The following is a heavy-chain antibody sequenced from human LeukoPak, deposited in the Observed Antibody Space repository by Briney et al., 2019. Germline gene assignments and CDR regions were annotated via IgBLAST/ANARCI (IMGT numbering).Heavy chain of an antibody. Sequence: GGSVSLSCAVSGFTFSSYDMNWVRQAPGKGLEWISYISSSGSAIYYADSVRGRSTISRDNAKKSLYLRMNSLRAEDTAVYYCARDRNFNDYNYSPFDYWGQGTLVTVSS. D-gene: IGHD5-24*01. CDR2: ISSSGSAI. CDR3: ARDRNFNDYNYSPFDY. J-gene: IGHJ4*02. CDR1: GFTFSSYD. V-gene: IGHV3-48*01.